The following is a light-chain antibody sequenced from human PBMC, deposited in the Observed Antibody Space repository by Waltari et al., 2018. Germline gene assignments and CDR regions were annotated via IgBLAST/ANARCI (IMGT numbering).Light chain of an antibody. J-gene: IGKJ1*01. CDR2: GAS. CDR3: QQYGGSPLT. V-gene: IGKV3-20*01. Sequence: EIVLTQSPGTLSLSPGERATLSCRASQSVSSSYFAWYQQKFGQAPRLLIYGASSRATGIPDRFSGSGSGTDFTLTISRLEPEDFAVYYCQQYGGSPLTFGQGTKVEI. CDR1: QSVSSSY.